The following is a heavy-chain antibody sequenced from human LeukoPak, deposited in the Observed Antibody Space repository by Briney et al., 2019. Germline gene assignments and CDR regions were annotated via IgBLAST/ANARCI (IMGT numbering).Heavy chain of an antibody. CDR3: ARAGIFDY. J-gene: IGHJ4*02. CDR1: GYTFTIYY. CDR2: INPSGGST. D-gene: IGHD3-10*01. V-gene: IGHV1-46*01. Sequence: ASVNVSCKASGYTFTIYYIHGVRQARGQGLERMGIINPSGGSTSYAQKFQGRVTMTKDTSTSTVYMELSSLRSEDTAVYYCARAGIFDYWGQGTLVTVSS.